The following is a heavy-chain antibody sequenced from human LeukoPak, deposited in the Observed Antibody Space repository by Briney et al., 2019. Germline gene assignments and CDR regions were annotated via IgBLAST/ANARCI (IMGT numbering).Heavy chain of an antibody. CDR1: GYTFTSYG. CDR2: ISAYNGNT. D-gene: IGHD6-13*01. J-gene: IGHJ2*01. V-gene: IGHV1-18*01. CDR3: ATASWYTWYFDL. Sequence: ASVKVSCKASGYTFTSYGISWVRQAPGQGLEWMGWISAYNGNTNYAQKLQGRVTMTEDTSTDTAYMELSSLRSEDTAVYYCATASWYTWYFDLWGRGTLVTVSS.